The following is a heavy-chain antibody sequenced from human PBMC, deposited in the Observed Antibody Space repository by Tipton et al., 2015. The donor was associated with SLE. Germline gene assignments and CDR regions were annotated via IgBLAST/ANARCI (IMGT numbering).Heavy chain of an antibody. CDR1: GGSFSGYY. CDR3: ARARTSYFDY. D-gene: IGHD1-14*01. J-gene: IGHJ4*02. V-gene: IGHV4-34*01. Sequence: TLSLTCAVYGGSFSGYYWSWIRQPPGKGLEWIGEINDSGSTNYNPSLKSRVTISVDTSKNQFSLKLSSVTAADTAVYYCARARTSYFDYWGQRTLITVSS. CDR2: INDSGST.